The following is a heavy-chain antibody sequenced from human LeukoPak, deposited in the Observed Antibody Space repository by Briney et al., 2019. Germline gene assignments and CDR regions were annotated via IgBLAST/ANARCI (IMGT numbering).Heavy chain of an antibody. CDR2: INHCGST. J-gene: IGHJ5*02. Sequence: SETLSLTCAVYGGSFSGYYWSWIRQPPGKGLEWIGEINHCGSTNYNPSLKSRVTISVDTSKNQFSLKLSSVTAADTAVYYCARGLRWFDPWGQGTLVTVSS. CDR1: GGSFSGYY. CDR3: ARGLRWFDP. V-gene: IGHV4-34*01.